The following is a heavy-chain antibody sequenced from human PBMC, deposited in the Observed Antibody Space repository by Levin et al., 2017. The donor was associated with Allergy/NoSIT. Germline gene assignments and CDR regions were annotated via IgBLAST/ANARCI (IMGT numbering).Heavy chain of an antibody. CDR2: IIPILGIA. D-gene: IGHD2-2*01. J-gene: IGHJ4*02. CDR1: GGTFSSYA. CDR3: AVRYCSSTSCRADDY. V-gene: IGHV1-69*04. Sequence: KISCKASGGTFSSYAISWVRQAPGQGLEWMGRIIPILGIANYAQKFQGRVTITADKSTSTAYMELSSLRSEDTAVYYCAVRYCSSTSCRADDYWGQGTLVTVSS.